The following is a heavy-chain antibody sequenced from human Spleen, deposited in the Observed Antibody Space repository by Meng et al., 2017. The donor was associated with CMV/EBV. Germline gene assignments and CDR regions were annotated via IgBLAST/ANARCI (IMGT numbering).Heavy chain of an antibody. CDR2: IYNSGSS. J-gene: IGHJ6*02. CDR3: ARGHTNSGSFVGYYAMDV. CDR1: GGSISSYY. Sequence: SETLSLTCTVSGGSISSYYWSWIRQPPGKGLEWIGYIYNSGSSDYNPSLKSRVTISEDTSRNQFSLKLSSVTAADTAVYYCARGHTNSGSFVGYYAMDVWGQGATVTVSS. D-gene: IGHD1-26*01. V-gene: IGHV4-59*01.